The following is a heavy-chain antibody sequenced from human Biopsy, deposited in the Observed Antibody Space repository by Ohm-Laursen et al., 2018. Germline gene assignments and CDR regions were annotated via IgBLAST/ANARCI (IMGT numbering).Heavy chain of an antibody. D-gene: IGHD3-10*01. J-gene: IGHJ6*02. Sequence: SLRLSCAASRFTFSTYGMHWVRQAPGKGLEWVAVISFDGSDQKYADSVKGRFTISRDNSKNTLYLQMNSLRAEDTAVFYCVKDRGAAGTDYYYGMDVWGQGTTATVSS. CDR2: ISFDGSDQ. V-gene: IGHV3-30*18. CDR3: VKDRGAAGTDYYYGMDV. CDR1: RFTFSTYG.